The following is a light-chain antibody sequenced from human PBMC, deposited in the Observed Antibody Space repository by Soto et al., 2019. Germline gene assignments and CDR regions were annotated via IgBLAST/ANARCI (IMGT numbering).Light chain of an antibody. CDR1: TSNIGNSY. J-gene: IGLJ1*01. CDR3: ACWDDRLRGYV. Sequence: QSVLPQPPSTSGNPGQRVTIPCSGTTSNIGNSYVYWYQQFPGTAPKLLIYRNLQRPSGVPDRFSGSKSGTSAYLVISGLRPEDEADYYCACWDDRLRGYVFGSGTKVTVL. V-gene: IGLV1-47*01. CDR2: RNL.